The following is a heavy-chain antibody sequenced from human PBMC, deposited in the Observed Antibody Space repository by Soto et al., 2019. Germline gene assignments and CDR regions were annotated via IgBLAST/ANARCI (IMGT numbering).Heavy chain of an antibody. D-gene: IGHD4-17*01. CDR3: ARTTAVPNTLRSRYFFDY. CDR1: GGAVSNKTYY. Sequence: SETLSLTCSVSGGAVSNKTYYWSWIRQPPGKRLEWIGYVYYSGTTNYNPSLKSRVTISVDLSKNQFSLRLSSVTTADTALYYCARTTAVPNTLRSRYFFDYWGQGTLVTV. CDR2: VYYSGTT. V-gene: IGHV4-61*01. J-gene: IGHJ4*02.